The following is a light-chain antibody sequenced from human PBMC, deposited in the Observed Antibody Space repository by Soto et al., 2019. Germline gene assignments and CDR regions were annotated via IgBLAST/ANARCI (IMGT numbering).Light chain of an antibody. CDR3: QQYGSSPGFS. V-gene: IGKV3-20*01. J-gene: IGKJ3*01. CDR2: GVS. Sequence: EIVLTQSPGTLSLSPGERATLSCRASQSITSSYLAWYQQKPGQAPRLLMYGVSTRATGIPDRFSGSGSGTDFILTISRLVPDDFAVYYCQQYGSSPGFSFGPGTKVEIK. CDR1: QSITSSY.